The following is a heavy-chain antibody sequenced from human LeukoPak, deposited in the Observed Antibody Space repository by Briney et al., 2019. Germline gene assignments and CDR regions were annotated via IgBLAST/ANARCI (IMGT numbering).Heavy chain of an antibody. CDR3: TRALEYYYDSSGYYHY. D-gene: IGHD3-22*01. CDR2: IRSKAYGGTT. V-gene: IGHV3-49*04. Sequence: GGSLRLSCAASGFTFSSYAMSWVRQAPGKGLEWVGFIRSKAYGGTTEYAASVKGRFTISRDDSKSIAYLQMNSLKTEDTAVHYCTRALEYYYDSSGYYHYWGQGTLVTVSS. CDR1: GFTFSSYA. J-gene: IGHJ4*02.